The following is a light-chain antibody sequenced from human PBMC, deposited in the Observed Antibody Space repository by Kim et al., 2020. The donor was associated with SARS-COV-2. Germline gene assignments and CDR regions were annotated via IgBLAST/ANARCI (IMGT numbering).Light chain of an antibody. Sequence: GQTITISCTGTTSEVGDYKLVSWYQQHPGKDPKVIISEVSNRPSGVSDRFSGSKSGNTASLTISGLQAEDEADYYCCSYAGSGSLVFGGGTQLTVL. CDR2: EVS. CDR1: TSEVGDYKL. J-gene: IGLJ3*02. CDR3: CSYAGSGSLV. V-gene: IGLV2-23*02.